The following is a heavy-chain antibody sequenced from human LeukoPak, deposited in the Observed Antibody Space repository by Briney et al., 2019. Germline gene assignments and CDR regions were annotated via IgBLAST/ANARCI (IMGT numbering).Heavy chain of an antibody. V-gene: IGHV4-59*01. CDR3: ASGPPGGIAVAAFDI. CDR1: GGSISSDY. J-gene: IGHJ3*02. CDR2: IFYRGTT. D-gene: IGHD6-13*01. Sequence: SDTLSLTCTVSGGSISSDYWSWIRQPPGKGLESMGYIFYRGTTNYNPSLKSRVTISVDTSKNQFSLKLSSVTAADTAVYFCASGPPGGIAVAAFDIWGQGTMVTVSS.